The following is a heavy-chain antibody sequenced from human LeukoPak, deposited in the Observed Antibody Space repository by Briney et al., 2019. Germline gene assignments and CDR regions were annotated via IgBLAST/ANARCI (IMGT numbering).Heavy chain of an antibody. Sequence: PGGSLRLSCAASGFTFSSYGMSWVRQAPGKGLEWVSAISGSGGSTYYADSVKGRFTISRDNSKNTLYLQMNSLSAEDTAVYYCAKDSLWFGELLGPGGPFDYWGQGTLVTVSS. CDR3: AKDSLWFGELLGPGGPFDY. V-gene: IGHV3-23*01. CDR1: GFTFSSYG. CDR2: ISGSGGST. D-gene: IGHD3-10*01. J-gene: IGHJ4*02.